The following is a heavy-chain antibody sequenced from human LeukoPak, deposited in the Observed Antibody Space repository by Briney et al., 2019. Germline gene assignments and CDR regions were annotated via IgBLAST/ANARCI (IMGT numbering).Heavy chain of an antibody. CDR3: ARDSLAYCSGGSCCSECLYYYGMDV. CDR2: ISYDGSNK. Sequence: AGGSLRLSCAASGFTFSNAWMSWVRQAPGEGPEWVAVISYDGSNKYYADSVKGRFTISRDNSKNTLYLQMNSLRAEDTAVYYCARDSLAYCSGGSCCSECLYYYGMDVWGQGTTVTVSS. CDR1: GFTFSNAW. D-gene: IGHD2-15*01. V-gene: IGHV3-30-3*01. J-gene: IGHJ6*02.